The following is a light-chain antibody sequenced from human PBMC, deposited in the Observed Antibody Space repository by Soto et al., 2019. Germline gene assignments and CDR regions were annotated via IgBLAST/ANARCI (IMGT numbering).Light chain of an antibody. V-gene: IGKV3-20*01. CDR1: QSVSSSY. CDR3: QQYGSSPPIT. Sequence: EIVLTQSPGTLSLSQRERATLSCRASQSVSSSYLAWYQQKPGQAPRLLIYGASSRATGIPDRFSGSGSGTDFTLTISRLEPEDFAVYYCQQYGSSPPITFGQGTRLEI. J-gene: IGKJ5*01. CDR2: GAS.